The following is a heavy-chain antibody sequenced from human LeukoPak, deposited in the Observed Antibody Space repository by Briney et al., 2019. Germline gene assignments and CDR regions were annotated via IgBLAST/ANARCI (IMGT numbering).Heavy chain of an antibody. J-gene: IGHJ4*02. CDR3: AREPIYGDYVLYYFDY. D-gene: IGHD4-17*01. V-gene: IGHV4-59*01. CDR2: IYYSGST. Sequence: PSETLSLTCTVSGGSISSYYWSWIRQPPGKGLEWIGYIYYSGSTNYNPSLKSRVTISVDTSKNQFPLKLSSVTAADTAVYYCAREPIYGDYVLYYFDYWGQGTPVTVSS. CDR1: GGSISSYY.